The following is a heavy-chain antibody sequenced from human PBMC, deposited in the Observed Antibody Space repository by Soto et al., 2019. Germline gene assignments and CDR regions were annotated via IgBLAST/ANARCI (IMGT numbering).Heavy chain of an antibody. D-gene: IGHD5-18*01. CDR2: IYYSGST. Sequence: SETLSLTCTVSGGSISSGGYYWSWIRQHPGKGLEWIGYIYYSGSTYYNPSLKSRVTISVDTSKNQFSLKLSSVTAADTAVYYCARVIWGQDSYGLFAAFDIWGQGTMVTVSS. CDR3: ARVIWGQDSYGLFAAFDI. J-gene: IGHJ3*02. CDR1: GGSISSGGYY. V-gene: IGHV4-31*03.